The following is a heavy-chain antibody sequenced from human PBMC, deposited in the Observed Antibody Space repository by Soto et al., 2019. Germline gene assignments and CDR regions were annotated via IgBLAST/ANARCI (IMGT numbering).Heavy chain of an antibody. V-gene: IGHV3-23*01. CDR3: AILNAASGSY. CDR1: GFTFSNLA. CDR2: IDAGGGST. J-gene: IGHJ4*02. Sequence: GGSLRLSCTASGFTFSNLAITWVRQAPGKGLEWVSTIDAGGGSTHYADSVKGRFTISRDNSKNTLYLQMNSLRAEDTAVYYCAILNAASGSYWGQGSLVTVSS. D-gene: IGHD6-25*01.